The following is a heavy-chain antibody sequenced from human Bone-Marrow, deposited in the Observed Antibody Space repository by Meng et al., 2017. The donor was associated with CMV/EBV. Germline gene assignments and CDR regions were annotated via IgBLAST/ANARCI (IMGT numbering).Heavy chain of an antibody. V-gene: IGHV3-48*04. CDR2: ISSSGNTK. Sequence: GGSLRLSCAASGFTFSSYSMNWVRQAPEKGLEWVSYISSSGNTKYYADSVKGRFTISRDNAKNSLYLQMNSLRAEDTAVYYCARPFGQAVGYYGKDVWDQGTTVTVSS. J-gene: IGHJ6*02. D-gene: IGHD3-16*01. CDR1: GFTFSSYS. CDR3: ARPFGQAVGYYGKDV.